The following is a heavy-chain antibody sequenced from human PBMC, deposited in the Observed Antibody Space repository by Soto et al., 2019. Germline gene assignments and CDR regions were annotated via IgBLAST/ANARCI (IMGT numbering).Heavy chain of an antibody. CDR2: ISGGGGSA. V-gene: IGHV3-23*01. CDR1: GLTFSTYA. J-gene: IGHJ6*02. D-gene: IGHD3-3*01. Sequence: ESGGGLVQPGGSLRLSCADSGLTFSTYAMSWVRQAPGKGLEWVSMISGGGGSAYYADSVKGRFTISRDNSKNTLFLQMNSLRVEDTAVYYCATLEHSYYGMDVWGQGTTVTV. CDR3: ATLEHSYYGMDV.